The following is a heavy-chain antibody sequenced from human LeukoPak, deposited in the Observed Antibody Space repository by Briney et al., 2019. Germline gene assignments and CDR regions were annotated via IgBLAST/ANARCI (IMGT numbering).Heavy chain of an antibody. J-gene: IGHJ5*02. CDR2: INPNGDGT. Sequence: GASVKVSRKAARYTLTGYYIHLVRQAPGQGLEWMGWINPNGDGTKYAQNFPGRVTVTRATSTSTAYMELSRLRSDDMAVYYCARATCNTDCAGFDPWGQGTLVTVSS. D-gene: IGHD2/OR15-2a*01. CDR1: RYTLTGYY. CDR3: ARATCNTDCAGFDP. V-gene: IGHV1-2*02.